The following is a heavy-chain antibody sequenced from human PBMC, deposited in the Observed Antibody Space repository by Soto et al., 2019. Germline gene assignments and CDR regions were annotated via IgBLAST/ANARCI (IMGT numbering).Heavy chain of an antibody. D-gene: IGHD3-3*01. Sequence: WWSLRLSCSASVFTFSSYWMSWLRQAPGKGLEWVANIKQDGSEKYYVDSVKGRFTISRDNAKNSLYLQMNSLRAEDTAVYYCARVFTGRDAFDIWGQGTMVTVS. CDR2: IKQDGSEK. CDR1: VFTFSSYW. V-gene: IGHV3-7*01. J-gene: IGHJ3*02. CDR3: ARVFTGRDAFDI.